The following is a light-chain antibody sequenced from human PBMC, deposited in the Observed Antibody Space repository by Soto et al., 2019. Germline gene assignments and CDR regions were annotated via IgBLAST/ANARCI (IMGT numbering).Light chain of an antibody. J-gene: IGLJ3*02. CDR2: EGS. Sequence: QSALTQPASVSGSRGQSITISCTGTSSDVGSYNLVSWYQQHPGKAPKLIIYEGSKRPSGVSNRFSGSKSGNTASLTISGLQAEDEADYYCCSYAGTTTPNWVFGGGTKVTVL. CDR3: CSYAGTTTPNWV. V-gene: IGLV2-23*01. CDR1: SSDVGSYNL.